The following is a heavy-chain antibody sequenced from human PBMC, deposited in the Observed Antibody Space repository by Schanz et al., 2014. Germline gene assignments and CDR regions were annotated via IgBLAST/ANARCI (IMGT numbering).Heavy chain of an antibody. V-gene: IGHV7-4-1*02. D-gene: IGHD3-10*01. CDR3: ARNERFEELSVVDY. Sequence: QVQLVQSGSQLKKPGASVKISCKASGYIFTSYALNWVRQAPGQGLEWMGYINTDTGNPTAAQGFTGRFVFSLDTSVKTAYLQINSLRPEDTAVYFCARNERFEELSVVDYWGQGTRVTVSS. CDR2: INTDTGNP. J-gene: IGHJ4*02. CDR1: GYIFTSYA.